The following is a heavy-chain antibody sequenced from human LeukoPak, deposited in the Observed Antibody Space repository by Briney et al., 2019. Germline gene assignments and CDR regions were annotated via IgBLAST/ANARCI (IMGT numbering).Heavy chain of an antibody. CDR1: GFTFSDYY. Sequence: GGSLRLSCAASGFTFSDYYMSWIRQAPGKGLECVSYTSSSGSTIYYADSVKGRFTILRDNAKNSLYLQMDSLRAEDSAVYYCARDHLYYDISGPRFDYWGQGTRVTVSS. CDR2: TSSSGSTI. J-gene: IGHJ4*02. V-gene: IGHV3-11*04. CDR3: ARDHLYYDISGPRFDY. D-gene: IGHD3-9*01.